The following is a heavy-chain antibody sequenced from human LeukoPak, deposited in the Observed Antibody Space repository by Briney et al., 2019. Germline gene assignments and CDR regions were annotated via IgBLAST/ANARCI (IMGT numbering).Heavy chain of an antibody. V-gene: IGHV4-4*09. CDR1: GGPITSPY. Sequence: SETLSLTCTVSGGPITSPYWSWIRQPPGKGLEWVGYISTSGSTNYNPSLKSRVTISLDRSKNQFSLILSSVTAADTAVYFCARGSTWSYYYYYYMDVWGKGTSVTVSS. D-gene: IGHD6-13*01. CDR3: ARGSTWSYYYYYYMDV. CDR2: ISTSGST. J-gene: IGHJ6*03.